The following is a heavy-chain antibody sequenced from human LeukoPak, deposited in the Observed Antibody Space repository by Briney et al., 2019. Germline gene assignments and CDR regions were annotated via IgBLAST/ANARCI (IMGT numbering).Heavy chain of an antibody. V-gene: IGHV4-34*01. Sequence: SETLSLTCAVYGGSFSGYYWSWIRQPPGKGLEWIGEINHSGSTNYNPSLKSRVTISVDTSQNQFSLKLSSVTAADTAVYYCARVFMVYAMVNWFDPWGQGTLVTVSS. CDR1: GGSFSGYY. J-gene: IGHJ5*02. CDR3: ARVFMVYAMVNWFDP. CDR2: INHSGST. D-gene: IGHD2-8*01.